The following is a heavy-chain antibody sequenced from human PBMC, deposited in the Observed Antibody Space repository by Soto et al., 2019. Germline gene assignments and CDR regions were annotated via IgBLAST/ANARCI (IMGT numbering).Heavy chain of an antibody. CDR1: GFTFSSYA. CDR2: ISVSGGST. V-gene: IGHV3-23*01. J-gene: IGHJ4*02. Sequence: GGSLRLSCAASGFTFSSYAMIWVRQAPGKGLEWVSAISVSGGSTYYADSVKGRFTISRDNSKNTLYLQMNSLRAEDTAVYYCAKGGGSSSLRYWGQGTLVTVSS. D-gene: IGHD6-13*01. CDR3: AKGGGSSSLRY.